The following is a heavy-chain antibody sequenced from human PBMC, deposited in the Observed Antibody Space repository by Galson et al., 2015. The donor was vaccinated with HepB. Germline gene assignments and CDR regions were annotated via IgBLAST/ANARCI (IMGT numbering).Heavy chain of an antibody. V-gene: IGHV1-69*04. CDR2: IIPILGIA. CDR3: ARDRKVVVVPAAIGYYYYYGMDV. D-gene: IGHD2-2*01. CDR1: GGTFSSYT. Sequence: SVKVSCKASGGTFSSYTISWVRQAPGQGLEWMGRIIPILGIANYAQKFQGRVTITADKSTSTAYMELSSLRSEDTAVYYCARDRKVVVVPAAIGYYYYYGMDVWGQGTTVTVSS. J-gene: IGHJ6*02.